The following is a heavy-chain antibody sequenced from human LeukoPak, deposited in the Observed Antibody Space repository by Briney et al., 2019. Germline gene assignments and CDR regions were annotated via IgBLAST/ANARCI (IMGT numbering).Heavy chain of an antibody. J-gene: IGHJ3*02. CDR1: GFTFDDYG. D-gene: IGHD6-19*01. CDR2: INWNGGNT. CDR3: ARGAAGTGDAFDI. V-gene: IGHV3-20*04. Sequence: GGSLRLSCAASGFTFDDYGMSWVRQAPGKGLEWVSGINWNGGNTGYADTVKGRFTISRDNSKNSPYLQMNSLRAEDTALYYCARGAAGTGDAFDIWGQGTMVTVSS.